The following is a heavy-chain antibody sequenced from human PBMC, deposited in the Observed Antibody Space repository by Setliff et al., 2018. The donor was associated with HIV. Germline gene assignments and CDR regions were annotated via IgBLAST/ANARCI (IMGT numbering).Heavy chain of an antibody. J-gene: IGHJ4*02. CDR3: ARGYGAAGGGY. CDR2: IYYSGST. CDR1: GGSISSRNHY. D-gene: IGHD6-25*01. V-gene: IGHV4-61*05. Sequence: PSETLSLTCTVSGGSISSRNHYWSWIRQPPGKGLEWIGYIYYSGSTNYNPSLRSRVTISVDTSKNLFSLKLSSVTAADTAVYYCARGYGAAGGGYWGQGTLVTVSS.